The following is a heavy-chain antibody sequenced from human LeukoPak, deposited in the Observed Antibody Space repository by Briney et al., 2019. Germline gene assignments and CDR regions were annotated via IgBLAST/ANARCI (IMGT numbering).Heavy chain of an antibody. Sequence: SETLSLTCTVSGGSISSYYWSWIRQPPGKGLEWIGYIYYSGSTNYNPSLKSRVTISVDTSKNQFSLKLSSVTAADTAVYYCAGATDFSSGWLLVQWGQGSLVTVSS. D-gene: IGHD6-19*01. J-gene: IGHJ4*02. CDR2: IYYSGST. V-gene: IGHV4-59*01. CDR1: GGSISSYY. CDR3: AGATDFSSGWLLVQ.